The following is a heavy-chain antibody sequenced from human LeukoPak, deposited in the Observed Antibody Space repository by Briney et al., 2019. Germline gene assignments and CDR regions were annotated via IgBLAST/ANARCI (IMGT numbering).Heavy chain of an antibody. CDR2: IYPGDSDT. Sequence: GESLKISCKGSGYSFTSYWIGSVRQMPGKGLEWMGIIYPGDSDTRYSPSFQGQVTISAAKSISTAYLQWSSLKASDTAMYYCARLGYYDSSGYYSNPYCDYWGQGTLVTVSS. CDR1: GYSFTSYW. CDR3: ARLGYYDSSGYYSNPYCDY. J-gene: IGHJ4*02. V-gene: IGHV5-51*01. D-gene: IGHD3-22*01.